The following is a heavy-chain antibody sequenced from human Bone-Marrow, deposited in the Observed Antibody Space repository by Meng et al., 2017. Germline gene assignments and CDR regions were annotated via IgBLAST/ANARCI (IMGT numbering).Heavy chain of an antibody. Sequence: SCTVSGGSISSGSYYWNWIRQPAGKGLEWIGRIYSSGSTNYNPSLKSRVTISVDTSKNQFSLRLSSVTAADTAVYYCARDRKLERLVSKVFALLGDAFDIWGQGTMVTVSS. V-gene: IGHV4-61*02. CDR2: IYSSGST. D-gene: IGHD1-1*01. CDR3: ARDRKLERLVSKVFALLGDAFDI. CDR1: GGSISSGSYY. J-gene: IGHJ3*02.